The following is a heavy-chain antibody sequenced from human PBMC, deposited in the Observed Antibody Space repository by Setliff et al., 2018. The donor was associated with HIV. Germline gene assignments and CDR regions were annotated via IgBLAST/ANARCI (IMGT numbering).Heavy chain of an antibody. D-gene: IGHD3-10*01. V-gene: IGHV4-34*01. CDR3: ARAAPPLWFGELRNWFDP. Sequence: NPSETLSLTCAVYGGSFSGYYWSWIRQPPGKGLEWIGEINHSGSTNYNPSLKSRVTISVDTSKNQFSLKLSSVTAADTAVYYCARAAPPLWFGELRNWFDPWGQGTLVTVSS. J-gene: IGHJ5*02. CDR2: INHSGST. CDR1: GGSFSGYY.